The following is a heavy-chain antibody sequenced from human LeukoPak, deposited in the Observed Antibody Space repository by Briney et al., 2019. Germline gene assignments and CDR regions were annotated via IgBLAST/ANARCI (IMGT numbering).Heavy chain of an antibody. D-gene: IGHD3-10*01. V-gene: IGHV4-31*03. CDR2: IYYSGST. J-gene: IGHJ3*02. CDR3: ARESAGSGSYVSGDI. CDR1: GGSISSSSYY. Sequence: SETLSLTCTVSGGSISSSSYYWSWIRQHPGKGLEWIGYIYYSGSTYYNPSLKSRVTISVDTSKNQFSLKLSSVTAADTAVYYCARESAGSGSYVSGDIWGQGTMVTVSS.